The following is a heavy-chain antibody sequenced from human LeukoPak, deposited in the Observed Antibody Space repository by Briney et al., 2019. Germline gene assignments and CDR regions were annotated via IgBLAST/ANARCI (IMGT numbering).Heavy chain of an antibody. V-gene: IGHV3-30-3*02. D-gene: IGHD1-26*01. Sequence: PGRSLRLSCAASGFTFSSYAMHWVRQAPGKGLEWVAVISYDGSNKYYADSVKGRFTISRDNSKNTLYLQMNSLRAEDTAIYYCAKSRGSTLFDYWGQGTLVTVSS. CDR1: GFTFSSYA. CDR3: AKSRGSTLFDY. CDR2: ISYDGSNK. J-gene: IGHJ4*02.